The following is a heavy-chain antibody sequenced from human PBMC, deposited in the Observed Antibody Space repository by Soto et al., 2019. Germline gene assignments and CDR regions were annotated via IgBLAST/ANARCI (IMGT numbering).Heavy chain of an antibody. CDR2: ISSRSYTI. Sequence: EVQLVESGGGLVQPGGSLRLSCAASGFSFSTYSMNWVRQAPGKALEWVSYISSRSYTIFYIDSVKGRFTISRDNAKRSLYLQMTSPRDEDTAVYYCARGGSSSYNGMDVWGQGTTVTVSS. V-gene: IGHV3-48*02. D-gene: IGHD6-6*01. CDR1: GFSFSTYS. CDR3: ARGGSSSYNGMDV. J-gene: IGHJ6*02.